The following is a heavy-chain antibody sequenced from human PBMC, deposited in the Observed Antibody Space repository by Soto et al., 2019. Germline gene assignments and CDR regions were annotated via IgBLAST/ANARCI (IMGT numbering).Heavy chain of an antibody. J-gene: IGHJ4*02. CDR3: AREYEGFGDPVDY. D-gene: IGHD3-10*01. CDR2: SNPNSGGT. V-gene: IGHV1-2*02. CDR1: GYTFTGYY. Sequence: ASVKVSCKASGYTFTGYYMHWVGHAPGQGLEWMGWSNPNSGGTNYAQKFQGRVTMTRDTSISTAYMELSRLRSDDTAVYYCAREYEGFGDPVDYWGQGTLVTVSS.